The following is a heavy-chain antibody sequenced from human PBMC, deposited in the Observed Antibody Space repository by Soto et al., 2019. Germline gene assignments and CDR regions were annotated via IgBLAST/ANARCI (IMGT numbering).Heavy chain of an antibody. D-gene: IGHD6-19*01. CDR2: IYSSGST. CDR1: GFTVTSSY. J-gene: IGHJ5*01. V-gene: IGHV3-66*01. CDR3: AREASGSGWWSQGSFES. Sequence: EVQLVESGGGLVQPGGSLRLSCAASGFTVTSSYISWVRQAPGKRLEWVSTIYSSGSTYYADSVRGRFIISRDISENTVDLQMNSLYVEDTAVYYCAREASGSGWWSQGSFESWGQGTLVTVSS.